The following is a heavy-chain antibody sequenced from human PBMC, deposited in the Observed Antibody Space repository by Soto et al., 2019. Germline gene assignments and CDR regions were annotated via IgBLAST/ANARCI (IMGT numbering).Heavy chain of an antibody. CDR1: GFTFSNAW. D-gene: IGHD3-22*01. CDR3: TTEYYYDSFTFLH. V-gene: IGHV3-15*07. Sequence: EVQLVESGGGLVKPGGSLRLSCAASGFTFSNAWMNWVRQAPGKGLEWVGRIKSKTDGGTTDYAAPVKGRFTISRDDSKNTLYLQMNSLKTEDTAVYYCTTEYYYDSFTFLHWGLGTLVTVSS. J-gene: IGHJ1*01. CDR2: IKSKTDGGTT.